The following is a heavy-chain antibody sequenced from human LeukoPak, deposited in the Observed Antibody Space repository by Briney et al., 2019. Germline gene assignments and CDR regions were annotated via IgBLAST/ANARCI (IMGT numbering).Heavy chain of an antibody. CDR1: GFTFDEYG. D-gene: IGHD1-26*01. Sequence: PGGSLRLSCAASGFTFDEYGMSWVRQAPGKGLEWVSSINWDGGSTAYADSVQGRFTISRDNAKNSLHLQMKSLRAEDTALCYCARDSFSGSSLDYWGQGTLVTVSS. V-gene: IGHV3-20*04. CDR3: ARDSFSGSSLDY. J-gene: IGHJ4*02. CDR2: INWDGGST.